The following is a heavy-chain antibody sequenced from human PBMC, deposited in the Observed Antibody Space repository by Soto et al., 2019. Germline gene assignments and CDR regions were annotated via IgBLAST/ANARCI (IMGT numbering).Heavy chain of an antibody. D-gene: IGHD3-16*02. V-gene: IGHV4-59*01. CDR1: GGSIDDYY. J-gene: IGHJ5*02. Sequence: SETLSLTCTVFGGSIDDYYWSWIRQSPGKGLEWIGHISDRGTTDYNPSLKSRVTISVDRSKKQFSLKVTSVTAADTAVYYCARDRWTARANWFDPWGPGTLVTVSS. CDR3: ARDRWTARANWFDP. CDR2: ISDRGTT.